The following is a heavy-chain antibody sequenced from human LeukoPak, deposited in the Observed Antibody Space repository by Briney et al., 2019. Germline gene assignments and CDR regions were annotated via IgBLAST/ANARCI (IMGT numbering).Heavy chain of an antibody. D-gene: IGHD4-17*01. CDR3: ARRYSGDSPLDY. V-gene: IGHV3-30-3*01. CDR2: VSYDEITK. Sequence: GGSLRLSCAASGFPLSTYTMTWVRQAPGKGLEWVALVSYDEITKYYADSVKGRFTISRDNSKNTLYLQMNSLRVEDTAAYYCARRYSGDSPLDYWGQGTLVTVSS. J-gene: IGHJ4*02. CDR1: GFPLSTYT.